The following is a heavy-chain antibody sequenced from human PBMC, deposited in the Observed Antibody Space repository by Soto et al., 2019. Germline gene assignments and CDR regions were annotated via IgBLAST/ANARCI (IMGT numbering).Heavy chain of an antibody. D-gene: IGHD3-10*01. Sequence: PGGSLRLSCAGSGFAFSEAWMTWVRQAPGKGLEWVGRIKSNSEGGAAAYAAPVKGRFTISRDDSKNTLYLQMDSLTTEDTALYYCTTDANRYYSWIGERCDYWGQGTPVTVPS. CDR2: IKSNSEGGAA. V-gene: IGHV3-15*07. CDR3: TTDANRYYSWIGERCDY. CDR1: GFAFSEAW. J-gene: IGHJ4*02.